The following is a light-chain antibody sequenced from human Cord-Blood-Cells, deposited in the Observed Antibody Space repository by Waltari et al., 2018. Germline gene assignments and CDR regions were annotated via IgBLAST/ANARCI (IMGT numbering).Light chain of an antibody. CDR3: QQYGSSLYT. V-gene: IGKV3-20*01. Sequence: EIVLTQSPGTQSLSPGERATLACRASKSVSSSYLAWYQQKPGQAPRLLIYGASSRATGIPDRFSGSGSGTDFTLTISRLEPEDFAVYYCQQYGSSLYTFGQGTKLEIK. J-gene: IGKJ2*01. CDR1: KSVSSSY. CDR2: GAS.